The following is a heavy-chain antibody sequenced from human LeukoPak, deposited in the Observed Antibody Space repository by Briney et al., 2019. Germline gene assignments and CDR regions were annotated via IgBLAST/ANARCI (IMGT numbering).Heavy chain of an antibody. J-gene: IGHJ4*02. CDR1: GYTFTSYD. D-gene: IGHD3-10*01. CDR3: ARGLSKVRGVIMNY. V-gene: IGHV1-8*01. Sequence: ASVKVPCKASGYTFTSYDINWVRQATGQGLEWMGWMNPNSGNTGYAQKFQGRVTMTRNTSISTAYMELSSLRSEDTAVYYCARGLSKVRGVIMNYWGQGTLVTVSS. CDR2: MNPNSGNT.